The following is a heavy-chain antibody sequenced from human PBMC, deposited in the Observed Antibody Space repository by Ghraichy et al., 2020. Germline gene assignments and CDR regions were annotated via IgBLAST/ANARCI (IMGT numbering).Heavy chain of an antibody. CDR2: ISSSRGDG. J-gene: IGHJ2*01. Sequence: GDSLNISCATSGSTVNNYAMTWVRQAPGKGLEWVAGISSSRGDGYYADSVEGRFTISRDSSTRTLFLHMNNLRSDDTAVYYCAKEGVTDYWYFDVWGRGTLVTVSS. V-gene: IGHV3-23*01. CDR1: GSTVNNYA. CDR3: AKEGVTDYWYFDV.